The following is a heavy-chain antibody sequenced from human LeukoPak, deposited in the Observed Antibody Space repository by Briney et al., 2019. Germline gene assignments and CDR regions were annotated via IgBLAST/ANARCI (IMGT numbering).Heavy chain of an antibody. V-gene: IGHV4-4*08. D-gene: IGHD3-3*01. CDR2: IQHTGDT. Sequence: SSETLSLTCAVSGDSMTIYYWSWIRQTPGKGLEWIGYIQHTGDTDYNPSLKSRVTISVDSSKNQFSLSLNSVTAADTGLCYCARVYMRFGVTRFDLWGQGTPVTVSS. J-gene: IGHJ5*02. CDR1: GDSMTIYY. CDR3: ARVYMRFGVTRFDL.